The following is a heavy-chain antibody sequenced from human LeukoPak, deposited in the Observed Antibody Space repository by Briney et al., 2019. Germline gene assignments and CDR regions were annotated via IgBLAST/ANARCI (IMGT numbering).Heavy chain of an antibody. CDR3: AKSSDGLRYFDWLPIDY. Sequence: GGSLRLSCAASGFTFSSYGMHWVRQAPGKGLEWVAFIRYDGSNKYYADSVKGRFTISRDNSKNTLYLQMNSLRAEDTAVYYCAKSSDGLRYFDWLPIDYWGQGTLDTVSS. V-gene: IGHV3-30*02. CDR2: IRYDGSNK. CDR1: GFTFSSYG. J-gene: IGHJ4*02. D-gene: IGHD3-9*01.